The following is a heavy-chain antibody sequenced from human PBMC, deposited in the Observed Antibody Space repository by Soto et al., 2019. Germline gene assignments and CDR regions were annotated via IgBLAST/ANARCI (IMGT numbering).Heavy chain of an antibody. CDR2: IYFSGTT. V-gene: IGHV4-31*03. Sequence: QVQPQESGPGLVKPSQTLSLTCTVSGGSISSGDYYWSWIRQHPGKGLEWIGTIYFSGTTYYNPSLKSRVTISVDTSKSQFSLKLSSVTAADTAVYYCARRDRSGFSYWLDTWGQGTLVTVSS. D-gene: IGHD3-22*01. J-gene: IGHJ5*02. CDR3: ARRDRSGFSYWLDT. CDR1: GGSISSGDYY.